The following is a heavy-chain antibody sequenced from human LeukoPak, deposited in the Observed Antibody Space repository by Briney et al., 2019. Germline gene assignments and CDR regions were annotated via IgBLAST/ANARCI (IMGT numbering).Heavy chain of an antibody. CDR1: GVTFSTYL. V-gene: IGHV3-7*01. J-gene: IGHJ4*02. CDR3: ARDRSTVAGIDF. Sequence: GGSLRLSCAASGVTFSTYLMAGVRQAPGKGLEGVATIKPDGGDKYYVDSVKGRFTISRDNGSNSLFLQMNSLRAEHTAVYYCARDRSTVAGIDFWGQGTLVTVSS. D-gene: IGHD6-19*01. CDR2: IKPDGGDK.